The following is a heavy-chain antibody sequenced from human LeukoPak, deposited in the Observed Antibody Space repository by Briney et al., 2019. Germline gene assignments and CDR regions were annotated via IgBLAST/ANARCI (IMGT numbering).Heavy chain of an antibody. D-gene: IGHD2-15*01. Sequence: ASVKGSCKASGDTFTSYGISWVRQAPGQGLEWMGWISAYNGNTNYAQKLQGRVTMTTDTSTSTAYMELRSLRSDDTAVYYCARGLYCSGGSCRGATWSNWFAPWGQGTLVTVSS. CDR3: ARGLYCSGGSCRGATWSNWFAP. V-gene: IGHV1-18*01. CDR1: GDTFTSYG. J-gene: IGHJ5*02. CDR2: ISAYNGNT.